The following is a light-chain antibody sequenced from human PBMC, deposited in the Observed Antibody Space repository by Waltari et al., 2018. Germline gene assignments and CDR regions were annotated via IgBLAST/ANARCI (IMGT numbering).Light chain of an antibody. J-gene: IGKJ5*01. CDR3: QRYGSSPPIT. CDR2: GAS. CDR1: QCVSSNY. V-gene: IGKV3-20*01. Sequence: EIVLTQSPGTLSLSPGERATLSCRASQCVSSNYLAWYQQKPGQAPRLLIYGASSRATGIPDKFSGSGSGTDFTLTISRLEPEDFAVYFCQRYGSSPPITFGQGTRLEIK.